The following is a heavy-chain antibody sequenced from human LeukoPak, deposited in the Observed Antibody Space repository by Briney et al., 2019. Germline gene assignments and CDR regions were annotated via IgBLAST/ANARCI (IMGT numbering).Heavy chain of an antibody. CDR2: SIGSGTEM. J-gene: IGHJ3*01. Sequence: PGGSLRLSCAVSGFSFNSYSMNWGRQAPGKGLEWVASSIGSGTEMFYADSVKGRFTISRDNSKKSLYLQINSLRVEDTAVYYCVNGQGEIVAAVFIAFEGWGPGTMVSVSS. V-gene: IGHV3-21*01. D-gene: IGHD5-12*01. CDR1: GFSFNSYS. CDR3: VNGQGEIVAAVFIAFEG.